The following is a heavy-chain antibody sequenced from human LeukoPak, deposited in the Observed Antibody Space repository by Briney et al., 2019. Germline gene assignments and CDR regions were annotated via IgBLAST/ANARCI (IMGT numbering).Heavy chain of an antibody. CDR3: ARGRSGSYGWFDP. V-gene: IGHV4-34*01. D-gene: IGHD1-26*01. CDR1: GGSFSGYY. Sequence: PSETLSLTCAVYGGSFSGYYWSWIRQPPGKGLEWIGEINHSGSTNYNPSLKSRVTISVDTSKNQFSLKLSSVTAADTAVYYCARGRSGSYGWFDPWGQGTLVTVSS. J-gene: IGHJ5*02. CDR2: INHSGST.